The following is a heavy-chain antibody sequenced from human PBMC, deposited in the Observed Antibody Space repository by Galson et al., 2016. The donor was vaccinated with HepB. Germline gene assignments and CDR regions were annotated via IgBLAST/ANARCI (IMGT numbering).Heavy chain of an antibody. V-gene: IGHV3-7*04. Sequence: SLRLSCAASGFSLGNYWMNWARQAPGKGLEWLASIKKDGSEINYVDSVKGRFTISRDNAKNSLFLQMNTLRVEDTAVYYCTREFDLWGRGIQVTVSS. CDR3: TREFDL. CDR2: IKKDGSEI. CDR1: GFSLGNYW. J-gene: IGHJ2*01.